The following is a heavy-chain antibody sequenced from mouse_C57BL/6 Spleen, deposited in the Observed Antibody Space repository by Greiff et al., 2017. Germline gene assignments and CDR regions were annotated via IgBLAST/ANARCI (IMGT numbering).Heavy chain of an antibody. CDR2: ISSGGSYT. CDR3: ARSYGSSSHYYAMDY. V-gene: IGHV5-6*01. CDR1: GFTFSSYG. J-gene: IGHJ4*01. Sequence: EVKLVESGGDLVKPGGSLKLSCAASGFTFSSYGMSWVRQTPDKGLEWVATISSGGSYTYYPDSVTGRFTISRDNAKNTLYLQISSLKSEDTAMYYCARSYGSSSHYYAMDYWGQRTSVTVSS. D-gene: IGHD1-1*01.